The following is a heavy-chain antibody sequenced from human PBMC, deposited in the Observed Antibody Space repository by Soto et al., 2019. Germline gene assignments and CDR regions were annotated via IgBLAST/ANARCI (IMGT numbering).Heavy chain of an antibody. CDR1: GYTLTELS. D-gene: IGHD3-16*02. V-gene: IGHV1-24*01. CDR3: ATAGGVYYDYVWGSYRYTRPFDY. CDR2: FDPEDGET. J-gene: IGHJ4*01. Sequence: ASVKVSCKVSGYTLTELSMHWVRQAPGKGLEWMGGFDPEDGETIYAQKFQGRVTMTEDTSTDTAYMELSSLRSEDTAVYYCATAGGVYYDYVWGSYRYTRPFDYWG.